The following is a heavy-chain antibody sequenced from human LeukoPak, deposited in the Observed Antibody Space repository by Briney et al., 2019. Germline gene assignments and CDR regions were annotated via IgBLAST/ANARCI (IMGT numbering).Heavy chain of an antibody. CDR1: GFTFSDYW. Sequence: PGGSLRLSCTASGFTFSDYWMSWVRQAPGKGLEWVANIKQDGSEKYYVDSVEGRFSISRDNAKNSLYLQMNSLRAEDTAVYYCARDSGNYLDAFDIWGQGTMVTVSS. CDR3: ARDSGNYLDAFDI. J-gene: IGHJ3*02. D-gene: IGHD1-7*01. CDR2: IKQDGSEK. V-gene: IGHV3-7*01.